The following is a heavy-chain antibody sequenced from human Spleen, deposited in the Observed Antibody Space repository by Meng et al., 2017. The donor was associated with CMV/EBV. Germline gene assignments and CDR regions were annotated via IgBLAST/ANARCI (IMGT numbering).Heavy chain of an antibody. CDR2: INPYTGGT. J-gene: IGHJ4*02. CDR1: GYTFTSYA. Sequence: ASVKVSCKASGYTFTSYAMHWVRQAPGQRLEWMGWINPYTGGTNYPQKFQGRVTMTRDTSISTAYMDLSRLRSDDTAVYYCARVYYDTSGSSHYFDFWGQGTLVTVSS. D-gene: IGHD3-22*01. V-gene: IGHV1-2*02. CDR3: ARVYYDTSGSSHYFDF.